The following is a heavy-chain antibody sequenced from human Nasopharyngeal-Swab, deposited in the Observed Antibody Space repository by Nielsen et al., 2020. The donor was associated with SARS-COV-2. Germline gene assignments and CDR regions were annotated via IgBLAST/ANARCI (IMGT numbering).Heavy chain of an antibody. V-gene: IGHV3-30*18. CDR2: ISYDGSNK. CDR3: ANSDFWSGYYKPHYYYYGMDV. D-gene: IGHD3-3*01. Sequence: VRQMPGKGLEWVAVISYDGSNKYYADSVKGRFTISRGNSKNTLYLQMNSLRAEDTAVYYCANSDFWSGYYKPHYYYYGMDVWGQGTTVTVSS. J-gene: IGHJ6*02.